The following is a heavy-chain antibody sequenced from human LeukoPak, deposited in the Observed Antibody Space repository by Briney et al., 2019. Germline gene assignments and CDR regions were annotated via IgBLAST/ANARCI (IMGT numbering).Heavy chain of an antibody. D-gene: IGHD6-6*01. CDR2: INHSGST. J-gene: IGHJ4*02. CDR1: GGSFSGYY. CDR3: ARGLTYSSSSASFDY. Sequence: SGTLSLTCAVYGGSFSGYYWSWIRQPPGKGLEWIGEINHSGSTNYNPSLKSRVTISVDTSKNQFSLKLSSVTAADTAVYYCARGLTYSSSSASFDYWGQGTLVTVSS. V-gene: IGHV4-34*01.